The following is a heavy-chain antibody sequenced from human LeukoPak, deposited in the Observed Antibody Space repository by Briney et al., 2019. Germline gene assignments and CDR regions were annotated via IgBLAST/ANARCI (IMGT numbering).Heavy chain of an antibody. Sequence: ASVKVSCKASGYTFTSYGISWVRQAPGQGLEWMGWISAYNGNTNYAQKPQGRVTMTTDTSTSTAYMELRSLRSDDTAVYYCARDLLTTVDWYFDLWGRGTLVTVSS. D-gene: IGHD4-23*01. V-gene: IGHV1-18*01. CDR2: ISAYNGNT. J-gene: IGHJ2*01. CDR3: ARDLLTTVDWYFDL. CDR1: GYTFTSYG.